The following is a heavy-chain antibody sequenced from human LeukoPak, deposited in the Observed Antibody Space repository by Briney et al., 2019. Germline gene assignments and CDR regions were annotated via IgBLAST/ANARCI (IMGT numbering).Heavy chain of an antibody. CDR2: INGYGSST. D-gene: IGHD5-18*01. CDR3: ARDAPGNTALDY. J-gene: IGHJ4*02. V-gene: IGHV3-74*01. CDR1: GFTFISYW. Sequence: GGSLRLSCAASGFTFISYWMHWVRHAPGKGLVWVSRINGYGSSTDFADSVKGRFTISRDNAKNTLYLQMNSLRAEDTAVYYCARDAPGNTALDYWGQGTLITVSS.